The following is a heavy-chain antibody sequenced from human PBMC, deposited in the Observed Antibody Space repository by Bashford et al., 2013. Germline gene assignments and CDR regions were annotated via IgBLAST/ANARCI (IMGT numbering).Heavy chain of an antibody. D-gene: IGHD4-17*01. CDR1: DSISSVVTT. CDR2: LLQWEH. Sequence: SSETLSLDLHCLCDSISSVVTTGAGSASTQEGTGVDWVYLLQWEHQLQLSLKSRVTISADASKNQFSLKLSSVTAADTAVYYCARQRGIHYGDYGYYGMDVWGQGTTVTVSS. V-gene: IGHV4-59*08. CDR3: ARQRGIHYGDYGYYGMDV. J-gene: IGHJ6*02.